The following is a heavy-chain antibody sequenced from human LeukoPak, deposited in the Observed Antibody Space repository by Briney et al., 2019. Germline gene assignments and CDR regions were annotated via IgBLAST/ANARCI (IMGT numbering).Heavy chain of an antibody. CDR3: AARSVVPAATSFDY. Sequence: PSETLSLTCTVSGGSISSGDYYWCWIRHPPGKGLEWIGYFYYSGSTYYTPSLKSRVTISVATSKNQFSLQLSSVTAAHTAVYYCAARSVVPAATSFDYWGQGTLVTVSS. J-gene: IGHJ4*02. CDR1: GGSISSGDYY. D-gene: IGHD2-2*01. CDR2: FYYSGST. V-gene: IGHV4-30-4*01.